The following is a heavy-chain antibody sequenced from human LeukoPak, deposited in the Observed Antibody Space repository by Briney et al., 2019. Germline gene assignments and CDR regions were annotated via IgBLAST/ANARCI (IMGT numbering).Heavy chain of an antibody. J-gene: IGHJ6*03. CDR1: GFTFSSYW. D-gene: IGHD3-10*01. Sequence: PGGSLRLSCAASGFTFSSYWMSWVRQAPGKGLEWVANIKQDGSEKYYVDSVKGRFTISRDNAKNSLYLQMNSLRAEDTAVYYCARDRYYYGSGTHYYYYYMDVWGKGTTVTVSS. V-gene: IGHV3-7*01. CDR3: ARDRYYYGSGTHYYYYYMDV. CDR2: IKQDGSEK.